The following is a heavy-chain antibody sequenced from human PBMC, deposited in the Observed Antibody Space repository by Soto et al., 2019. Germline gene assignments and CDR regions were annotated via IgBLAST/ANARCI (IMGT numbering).Heavy chain of an antibody. CDR3: AHSSIAARPGIAVAGPFFDY. J-gene: IGHJ4*02. Sequence: PTLVNPTQTLTLTCTFSGFSLSTSGVGVGWIRQPPGKALEWLALIYWDDDKRYSPSLKSRLTITKDTSKNQVVLTMTNMDPVDTATYYCAHSSIAARPGIAVAGPFFDYWGQGTQVTVSS. CDR2: IYWDDDK. CDR1: GFSLSTSGVG. D-gene: IGHD6-19*01. V-gene: IGHV2-5*02.